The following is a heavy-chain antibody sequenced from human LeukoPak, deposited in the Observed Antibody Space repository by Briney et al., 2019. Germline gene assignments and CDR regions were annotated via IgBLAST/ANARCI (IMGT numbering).Heavy chain of an antibody. CDR1: GYTFTSYY. Sequence: VASVKVSCKASGYTFTSYYMHWVRQAPGQGLEWMGWINPKSGGTNYAQKFQGRVTMTRDTSISTAYMELSSLRSDDTAIYYCATFDDWGQGTLVTVSS. CDR2: INPKSGGT. CDR3: ATFDD. V-gene: IGHV1-2*02. J-gene: IGHJ4*02.